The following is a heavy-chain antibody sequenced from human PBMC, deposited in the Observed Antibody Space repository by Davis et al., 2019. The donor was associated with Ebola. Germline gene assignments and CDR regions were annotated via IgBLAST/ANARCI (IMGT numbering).Heavy chain of an antibody. D-gene: IGHD3-3*01. J-gene: IGHJ4*02. CDR3: AVGGDIWSGYYEPDIDY. V-gene: IGHV1-18*01. Sequence: ASVKVSCKVSGGTSNSYGISWVRQAPGQGLEFMGWISAYNGNTNYVQKFQGRVTMTTDTSTTTAYMELRSLRSDDTAVYYCAVGGDIWSGYYEPDIDYWGQGTLVTVSS. CDR2: ISAYNGNT. CDR1: GGTSNSYG.